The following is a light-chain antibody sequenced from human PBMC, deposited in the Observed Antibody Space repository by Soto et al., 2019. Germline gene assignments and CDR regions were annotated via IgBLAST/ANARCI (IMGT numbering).Light chain of an antibody. V-gene: IGKV3-15*01. CDR1: QSLSGN. Sequence: EIVMTQSPATLAGYPGETVTLSCRASQSLSGNLSWYQQKPGQAPRLLIFRASTRATGVPARFSGRGSVTEFTLTISVLQSEDFAVYYCQQYSKWPPWTFGPGTKVEIK. CDR3: QQYSKWPPWT. CDR2: RAS. J-gene: IGKJ1*01.